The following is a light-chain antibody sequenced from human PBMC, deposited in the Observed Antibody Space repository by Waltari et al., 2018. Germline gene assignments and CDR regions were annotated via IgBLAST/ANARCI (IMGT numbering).Light chain of an antibody. CDR2: KTD. J-gene: IGLJ2*01. Sequence: QSLVTQPPSMSGTPGQRVTISCSGSRSNTGINFLAWYQQLPGAAPKLLIFKTDQRPSAVPDRFSGSKSGTSASLAISGLQSGDEADYCCAAWDNTLNAVVFGAGTKLTVL. CDR3: AAWDNTLNAVV. V-gene: IGLV1-47*01. CDR1: RSNTGINF.